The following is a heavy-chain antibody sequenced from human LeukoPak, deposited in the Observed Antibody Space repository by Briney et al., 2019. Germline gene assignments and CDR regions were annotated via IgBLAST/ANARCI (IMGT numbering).Heavy chain of an antibody. J-gene: IGHJ4*02. CDR3: AREMSCGGDCFYFDY. V-gene: IGHV1-46*01. CDR2: ISPSGGST. D-gene: IGHD2-21*02. CDR1: GYTFSTYY. Sequence: ASVKVSCKASGYTFSTYYLHWVRQAPGQGLEWMGIISPSGGSTSFARQFQGRVTMTRDMSTSTLYMELSSLKSEDTAVYYCAREMSCGGDCFYFDYWGQGTLVTVSS.